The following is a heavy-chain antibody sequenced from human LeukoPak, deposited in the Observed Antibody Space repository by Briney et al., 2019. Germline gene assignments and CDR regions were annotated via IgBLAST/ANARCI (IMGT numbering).Heavy chain of an antibody. CDR3: ARVMAARREDLNWFDP. Sequence: PSETLSLTCTVSGGSISSSGSYWGWIRQPPGKGLEWIGSMYYSGNTYNPSLKSRVTISVDTSKNQFSLNLTSVSAADTAVYYCARVMAARREDLNWFDPWGQGTLVTVSS. V-gene: IGHV4-39*07. D-gene: IGHD6-6*01. CDR2: MYYSGNT. CDR1: GGSISSSGSY. J-gene: IGHJ5*02.